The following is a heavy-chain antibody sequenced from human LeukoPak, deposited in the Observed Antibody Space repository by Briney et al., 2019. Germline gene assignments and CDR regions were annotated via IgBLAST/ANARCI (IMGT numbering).Heavy chain of an antibody. CDR2: IYYSGST. J-gene: IGHJ4*02. Sequence: PSETLSLTRIVSGGSVSSGSYYWSWIRQPPGKGLEWIGYIYYSGSTNYNPSLKSRVTISIDTSKNQFSLKLSSVTAADTAVYYCARYSSGWYFFDYWGQGTLVTVSS. V-gene: IGHV4-61*01. CDR1: GGSVSSGSYY. CDR3: ARYSSGWYFFDY. D-gene: IGHD6-19*01.